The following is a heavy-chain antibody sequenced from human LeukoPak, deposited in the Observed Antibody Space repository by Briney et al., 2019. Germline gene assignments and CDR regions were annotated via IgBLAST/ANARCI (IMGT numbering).Heavy chain of an antibody. Sequence: GGSLRLYCAASGFTFSSYSMNWVRQAPGKGLEWVSSISSSSSYIYYADSVKGRFTISRDNAKNSLYLQMNSLRAEDTAVYYCARGVGKAAAGTSEYWGQGTLVTVSS. D-gene: IGHD6-13*01. CDR1: GFTFSSYS. CDR3: ARGVGKAAAGTSEY. V-gene: IGHV3-21*01. J-gene: IGHJ4*02. CDR2: ISSSSSYI.